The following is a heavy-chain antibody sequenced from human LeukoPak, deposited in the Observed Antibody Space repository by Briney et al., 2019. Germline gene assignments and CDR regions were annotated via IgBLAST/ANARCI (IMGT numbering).Heavy chain of an antibody. D-gene: IGHD5-12*01. J-gene: IGHJ5*02. CDR2: INTDGTVT. V-gene: IGHV3-74*01. CDR1: GFTFNKYW. CDR3: ARGGGYSDYDMRNWFDP. Sequence: GGSLRLSCAASGFTFNKYWMLWVRQAQGKGLESVSRINTDGTVTTYADSVKDRFTVSRDNADNTMFLQMNSVRDEDTAVYYCARGGGYSDYDMRNWFDPWGQGTLVTVSS.